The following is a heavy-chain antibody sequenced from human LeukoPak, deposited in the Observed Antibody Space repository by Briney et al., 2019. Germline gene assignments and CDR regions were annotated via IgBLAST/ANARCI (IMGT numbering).Heavy chain of an antibody. CDR3: AAGSSWYDVW. V-gene: IGHV3-30*04. CDR1: GFTFSSYA. CDR2: ITYDGSNK. D-gene: IGHD6-13*01. J-gene: IGHJ4*02. Sequence: GGSLRLSCAASGFTFSSYAMHWVRQAPGKGLEWGAVITYDGSNKYYADSVKGRFTISRDNSKNTLYLQMNSLRAEDTAVYYCAAGSSWYDVWGGQGTLVTVSS.